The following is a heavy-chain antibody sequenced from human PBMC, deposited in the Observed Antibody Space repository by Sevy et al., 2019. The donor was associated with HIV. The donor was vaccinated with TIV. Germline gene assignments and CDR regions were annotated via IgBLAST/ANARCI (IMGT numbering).Heavy chain of an antibody. J-gene: IGHJ3*01. CDR2: MKTYNSNT. D-gene: IGHD5-12*01. V-gene: IGHV1-18*01. CDR1: GYTFASFG. Sequence: ASVKVSCKPSGYTFASFGFTWVRQAPGQGLEWVGSMKTYNSNTYYAQRLQGRLSMTTDTSTSTAYMELRSLRSDDTAVYFCGRWDMATSSDAFDFWGQGTMVTVSS. CDR3: GRWDMATSSDAFDF.